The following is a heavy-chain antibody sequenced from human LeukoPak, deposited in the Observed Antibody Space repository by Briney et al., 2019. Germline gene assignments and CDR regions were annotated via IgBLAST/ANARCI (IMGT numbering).Heavy chain of an antibody. D-gene: IGHD1-26*01. CDR3: AKDGPLVGPYYFDY. Sequence: GGSLRLSCAASGFTFSIYAMSWVRQAPGKGLEWVSSISGTSGNTYYADSVKGRFAISRDNSKDTLYLQMNSLRAEDTAVYYCAKDGPLVGPYYFDYWGQGTLVTVSS. CDR1: GFTFSIYA. J-gene: IGHJ4*02. V-gene: IGHV3-23*01. CDR2: ISGTSGNT.